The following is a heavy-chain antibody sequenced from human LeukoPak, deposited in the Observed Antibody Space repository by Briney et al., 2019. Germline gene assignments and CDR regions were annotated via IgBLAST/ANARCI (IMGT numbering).Heavy chain of an antibody. Sequence: GGSLRLSCAASGFTFNNYAMSWVRQAPGKGLEWVSSISGSGGSTYSANSVKGRFTISRDISRNTLYLQMNSLRAEDTAVYYCAKVQDIVVVTALFDCWGQGTLVTVSS. CDR3: AKVQDIVVVTALFDC. J-gene: IGHJ4*02. D-gene: IGHD2-21*02. CDR2: ISGSGGST. CDR1: GFTFNNYA. V-gene: IGHV3-23*01.